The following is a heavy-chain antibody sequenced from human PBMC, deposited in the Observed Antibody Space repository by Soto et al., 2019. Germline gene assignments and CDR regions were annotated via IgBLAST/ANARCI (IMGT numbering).Heavy chain of an antibody. V-gene: IGHV1-69*06. CDR2: IIPIFGTA. D-gene: IGHD3-10*01. CDR3: ARNYYGSSPYYYYYGMDV. J-gene: IGHJ6*02. Sequence: GASVKVSCKASGGTFSSYAISWVRQAPGQGLEWMGGIIPIFGTANYAQKFQGRVTITADKSTSTAYMELSSLRSEGTAVYYCARNYYGSSPYYYYYGMDVWGQGTTVTVSS. CDR1: GGTFSSYA.